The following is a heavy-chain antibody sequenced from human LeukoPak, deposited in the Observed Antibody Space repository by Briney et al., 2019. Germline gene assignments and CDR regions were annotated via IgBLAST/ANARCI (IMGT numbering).Heavy chain of an antibody. D-gene: IGHD5-18*01. CDR3: ARGLQQYYFDA. J-gene: IGHJ4*02. CDR2: IYYRRTI. V-gene: IGHV4-38-2*01. CDR1: GYSISSGYD. Sequence: SETLSLTCAVSGYSISSGYDWGWIRQPPGKGLEWIGSIYYRRTIYYNPSLKRRVTMSLDMSKNQFSLKVTSVTAADTAVYYCARGLQQYYFDAWGQGTLVTVSS.